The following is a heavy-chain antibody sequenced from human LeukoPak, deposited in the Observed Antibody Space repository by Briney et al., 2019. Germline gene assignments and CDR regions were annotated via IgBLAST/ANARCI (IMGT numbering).Heavy chain of an antibody. D-gene: IGHD3-22*01. CDR2: IIPILGIA. J-gene: IGHJ4*02. V-gene: IGHV1-69*04. CDR1: GGTFSSYA. CDR3: AYSSSGYSMGYYFDY. Sequence: EASVKVSCKASGGTFSSYAISWVRQAPGQGLEWMGRIIPILGIANYAQKFQGRVTITADKSTSTAYMELSSLRSEDTAVYYCAYSSSGYSMGYYFDYWGQGTLVTVSS.